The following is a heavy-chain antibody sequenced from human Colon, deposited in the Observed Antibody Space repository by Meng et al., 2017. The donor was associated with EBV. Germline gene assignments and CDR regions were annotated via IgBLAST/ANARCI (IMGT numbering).Heavy chain of an antibody. J-gene: IGHJ4*02. Sequence: QVRWQVSGPGLVQPSQTLSLTCTVSGGSINSGDYYWSWIRQPPGKGLEWIGYIYYTGSTYYNPSLKSRVTISMDTSKNQFSLRLSSVTAADTAVYYCARNYYFDYWGQGTLVTVSS. V-gene: IGHV4-30-4*01. CDR1: GGSINSGDYY. CDR3: ARNYYFDY. CDR2: IYYTGST.